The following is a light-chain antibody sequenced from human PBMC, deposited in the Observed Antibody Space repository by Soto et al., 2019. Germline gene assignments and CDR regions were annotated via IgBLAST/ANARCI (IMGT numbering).Light chain of an antibody. CDR2: AAS. CDR1: QAINNS. Sequence: DVQMTQFQSALSPSAGDRATIISRASQAINNSLAWYQQRPGKPPKLLIYAASTLQPGVPSRFSASGYGTDFTFTISSLQPEDVATYYCQKYDSGLRTFGGGTTVEIK. CDR3: QKYDSGLRT. V-gene: IGKV1-27*01. J-gene: IGKJ4*01.